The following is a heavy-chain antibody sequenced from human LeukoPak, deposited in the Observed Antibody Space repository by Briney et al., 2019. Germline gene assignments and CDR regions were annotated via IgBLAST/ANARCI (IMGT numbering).Heavy chain of an antibody. D-gene: IGHD4-17*01. CDR2: IYYSGST. V-gene: IGHV4-59*01. J-gene: IGHJ5*02. CDR1: GGSISSYY. Sequence: SETLSLTCTVSGGSISSYYWSWIRQPPGKGLDWIGYIYYSGSTNYNPSLMSLVTISVDTSKNPFSLKLSSVPAADTAVYYCARLEEDYGDYAASWFDPWGQGTLVTVSS. CDR3: ARLEEDYGDYAASWFDP.